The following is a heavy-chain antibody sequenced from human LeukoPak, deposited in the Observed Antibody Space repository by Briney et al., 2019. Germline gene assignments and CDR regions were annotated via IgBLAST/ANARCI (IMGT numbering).Heavy chain of an antibody. V-gene: IGHV4-4*07. J-gene: IGHJ6*02. CDR2: IYTSGST. Sequence: SETLSLTCTVSGGSISSYYWSWIRQPAGKGLEWIGRIYTSGSTNYNPSLKSRVTMSVDTSKNQFSLKLSSVTAADTAVYYCARVGTMVRGTRYGMDVWGQGTTVTVSS. CDR1: GGSISSYY. D-gene: IGHD3-10*01. CDR3: ARVGTMVRGTRYGMDV.